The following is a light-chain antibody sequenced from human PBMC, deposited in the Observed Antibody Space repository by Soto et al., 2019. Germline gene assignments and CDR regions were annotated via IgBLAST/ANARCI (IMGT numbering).Light chain of an antibody. Sequence: QSALTQPASVSGSPGQSITISCTGTSSNVGSYKLVSWYQQHPGKAPKLMIFEVNKRPSGVSNRIFASKSDTTASLTVSGLQAEDEADYYCSSFAGTNSFVFGTGTKLTVL. V-gene: IGLV2-23*02. CDR3: SSFAGTNSFV. CDR2: EVN. CDR1: SSNVGSYKL. J-gene: IGLJ1*01.